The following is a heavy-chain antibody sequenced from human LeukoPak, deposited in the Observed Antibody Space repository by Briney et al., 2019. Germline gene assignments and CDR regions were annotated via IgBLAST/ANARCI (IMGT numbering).Heavy chain of an antibody. CDR2: FYTSGIA. D-gene: IGHD5-12*01. CDR3: ARGGGYASPIGY. Sequence: SETLSLTCTVSGGSISSPYWTWIRQPAGKGLEWIGRFYTSGIANYNPSLKSRVTMSVDTSKNQFSLKLSSVTAADTAVYCCARGGGYASPIGYWGQGALVTVSS. CDR1: GGSISSPY. V-gene: IGHV4-4*07. J-gene: IGHJ4*02.